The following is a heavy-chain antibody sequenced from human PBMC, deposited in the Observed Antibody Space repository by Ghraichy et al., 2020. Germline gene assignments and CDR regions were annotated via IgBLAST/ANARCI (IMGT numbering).Heavy chain of an antibody. CDR1: GFTFSSYA. V-gene: IGHV3-23*01. J-gene: IGHJ4*02. D-gene: IGHD5-18*01. CDR2: ISGSGGST. CDR3: AKDRIQLWLFYDY. Sequence: LSLTCAASGFTFSSYAMSWVRQAPGKGLEWVSAISGSGGSTYYADSVKGRFTISRDNSKNTLYLQMNSLRAEDTAVYYCAKDRIQLWLFYDYWGQGTLVTVSS.